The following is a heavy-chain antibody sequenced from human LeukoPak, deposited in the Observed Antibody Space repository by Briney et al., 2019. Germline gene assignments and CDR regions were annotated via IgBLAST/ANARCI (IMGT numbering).Heavy chain of an antibody. J-gene: IGHJ4*02. CDR2: ISSSTSYI. Sequence: GGSLRLPSAASGFTFSSYSMNWVRQAPGKGLEWVSSISSSTSYIYYADSVKGRFTISRDNAQNSLYLQMNSLRAEDTAVYYCVPYPVYYFDYWGQGTLVTVSS. V-gene: IGHV3-21*01. CDR1: GFTFSSYS. CDR3: VPYPVYYFDY.